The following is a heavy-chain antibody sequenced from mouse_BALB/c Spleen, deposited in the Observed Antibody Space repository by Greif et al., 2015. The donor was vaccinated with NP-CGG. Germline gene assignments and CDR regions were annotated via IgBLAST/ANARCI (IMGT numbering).Heavy chain of an antibody. CDR3: AREDDGYFWFAY. CDR2: INPGSGGT. Sequence: VQLQQSGAELVRPGTSVKVSCKASGYAFTNYLIEWVKQRPGQGLEWIGVINPGSGGTNYNEKFKGKATLTADKSSSTAYMQLSSLTSDDSAVYFCAREDDGYFWFAYWGQGTLVTVSA. V-gene: IGHV1-54*01. D-gene: IGHD2-3*01. J-gene: IGHJ3*01. CDR1: GYAFTNYL.